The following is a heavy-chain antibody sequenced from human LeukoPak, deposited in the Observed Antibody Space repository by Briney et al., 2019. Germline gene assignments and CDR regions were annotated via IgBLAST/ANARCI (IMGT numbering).Heavy chain of an antibody. CDR3: ARHYCSGANCYSLDY. V-gene: IGHV4-4*07. CDR2: IYTSGGT. CDR1: GGSISTYY. J-gene: IGHJ4*02. D-gene: IGHD2-15*01. Sequence: PSETLSLSCSVSGGSISTYYWSWIRQPTGKGLEWIGRIYTSGGTNYNPSLKSRVTISVDTSRDQFSLKLNSVTAADTAVYYCARHYCSGANCYSLDYWGQGTLVTVSS.